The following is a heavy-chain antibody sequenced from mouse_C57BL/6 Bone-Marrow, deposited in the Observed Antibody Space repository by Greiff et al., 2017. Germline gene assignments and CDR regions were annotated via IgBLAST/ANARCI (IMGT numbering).Heavy chain of an antibody. J-gene: IGHJ2*01. D-gene: IGHD2-3*01. V-gene: IGHV5-2*01. CDR2: INSDGGST. Sequence: DVQLQESGGGLVQPGESLKLSCESNEYEFPSHDMSWVRKTPEKRLELVAAINSDGGSTYYPDTMERRFIISRDNTKKPLYLQMSILMSEDTALYYCARHPEMVTYYFDYWGQGTTLTVSS. CDR1: EYEFPSHD. CDR3: ARHPEMVTYYFDY.